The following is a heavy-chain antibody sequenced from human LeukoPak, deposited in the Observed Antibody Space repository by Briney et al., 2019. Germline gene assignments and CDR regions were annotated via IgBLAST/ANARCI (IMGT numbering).Heavy chain of an antibody. V-gene: IGHV3-74*01. CDR3: ASLVIAARPGNFDY. J-gene: IGHJ4*02. D-gene: IGHD6-6*01. Sequence: GGSLRLSCAASGFSFSSTWMHWVRQVPGKGLVWVSRINSDGSTIYADSVKGRFTISRDNTKNTLYLQMNSLRAEDTAVYYCASLVIAARPGNFDYWGQGTLVTVSS. CDR2: INSDGST. CDR1: GFSFSSTW.